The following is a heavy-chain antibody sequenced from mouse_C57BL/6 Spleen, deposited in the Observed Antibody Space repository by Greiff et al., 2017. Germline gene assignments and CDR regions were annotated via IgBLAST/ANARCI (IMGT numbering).Heavy chain of an antibody. Sequence: EVHLVESGGGLVKPGGSLKLSCAASGFTFSDSGMHWVRQAPEKGLEWVAYISSGSSTIYYADTVKGRFTISRDNAKNTLFLQMTSLRSEDTAMYYCARPTMVTGHAMDYWGQGTSVTVSS. D-gene: IGHD2-9*01. CDR2: ISSGSSTI. CDR1: GFTFSDSG. V-gene: IGHV5-17*01. CDR3: ARPTMVTGHAMDY. J-gene: IGHJ4*01.